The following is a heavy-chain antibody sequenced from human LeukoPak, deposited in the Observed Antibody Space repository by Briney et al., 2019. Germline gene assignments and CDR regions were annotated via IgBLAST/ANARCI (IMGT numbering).Heavy chain of an antibody. D-gene: IGHD2-21*02. CDR3: ARGTCCGDCNSSDAFDI. V-gene: IGHV5-51*01. CDR1: GNSFISYW. J-gene: IGHJ3*02. CDR2: IYPGDSDT. Sequence: GESLKISCKGSGNSFISYWIGWVRLMPGKGLEWMGIIYPGDSDTRYSPSFQGQVTISADKSISTAYLQWSSLKASDTAMYYCARGTCCGDCNSSDAFDIWGQGTMVTVSS.